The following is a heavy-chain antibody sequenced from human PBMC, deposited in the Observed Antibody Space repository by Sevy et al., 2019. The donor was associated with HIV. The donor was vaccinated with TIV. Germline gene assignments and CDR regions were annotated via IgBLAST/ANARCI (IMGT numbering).Heavy chain of an antibody. D-gene: IGHD2-2*01. CDR2: VSTSGST. Sequence: SETLSLTCTVSGDSINTYYWSWIRQPPGKGLEWIGYVSTSGSTNYNPSLKSRGTISLDTSRNQVSLKVTSVTAADAAAYYCARLRWDLVVVPGATPGCYFDQWGQGTLVTVSS. J-gene: IGHJ4*02. V-gene: IGHV4-4*08. CDR3: ARLRWDLVVVPGATPGCYFDQ. CDR1: GDSINTYY.